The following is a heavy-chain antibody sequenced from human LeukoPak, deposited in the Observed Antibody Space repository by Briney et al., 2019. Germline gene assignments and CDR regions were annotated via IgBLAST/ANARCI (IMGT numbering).Heavy chain of an antibody. Sequence: QPGRSLRLSCAASGFTFSSYGMRWVRQAPGKGLEWVAFIRYDGSNKYYADSVKGRFTISRDNSKNTLYLQMNSLRAEDTAVYYCAKDRPPSSYDFWSGYYPPSGGQGTMVTVSS. CDR3: AKDRPPSSYDFWSGYYPPS. CDR1: GFTFSSYG. D-gene: IGHD3-3*01. CDR2: IRYDGSNK. V-gene: IGHV3-30*02. J-gene: IGHJ3*01.